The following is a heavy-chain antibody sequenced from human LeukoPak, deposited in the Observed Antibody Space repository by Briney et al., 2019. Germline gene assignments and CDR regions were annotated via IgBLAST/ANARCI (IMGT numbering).Heavy chain of an antibody. Sequence: PSQTLSLTCTVSGGSISSGDYYWSWIRQPPGKGLEWIGYIYYSGSTYYNPSLNSRGTISVDTSKNQSSLKLSSVTAADTAVYYCASIPKSGYFQHWGQGTLVTVSS. J-gene: IGHJ1*01. D-gene: IGHD2-2*02. CDR3: ASIPKSGYFQH. CDR1: GGSISSGDYY. V-gene: IGHV4-30-4*08. CDR2: IYYSGST.